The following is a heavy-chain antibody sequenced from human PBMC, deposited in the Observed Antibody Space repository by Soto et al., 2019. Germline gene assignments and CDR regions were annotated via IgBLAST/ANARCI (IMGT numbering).Heavy chain of an antibody. CDR3: ARSSKDLNGVGATFDY. CDR2: FDPEDGET. CDR1: GYTLTELS. V-gene: IGHV1-24*01. J-gene: IGHJ4*02. Sequence: GASVKVSCKVSGYTLTELSRHWVRQAPGKGLEWMGGFDPEDGETIYAQKFQGRVTMTRDTSTSTVYMELSSLRSEDTAVYYCARSSKDLNGVGATFDYWGQGTLVTVSS. D-gene: IGHD1-26*01.